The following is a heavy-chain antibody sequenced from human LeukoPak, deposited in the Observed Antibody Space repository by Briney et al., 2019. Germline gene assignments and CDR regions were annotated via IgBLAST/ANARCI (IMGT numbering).Heavy chain of an antibody. Sequence: PSETLSLTCTVSGFSISSYYWSWIRQPPGKGLEWIGYIYYSGSTNYNPSLKSRVTISVDTSKNQFSLKLSSVNAADTAVYYCATLLDVDTAIVGAFDIWGQGTMVTVSS. CDR2: IYYSGST. V-gene: IGHV4-59*01. CDR3: ATLLDVDTAIVGAFDI. J-gene: IGHJ3*02. D-gene: IGHD5-18*01. CDR1: GFSISSYY.